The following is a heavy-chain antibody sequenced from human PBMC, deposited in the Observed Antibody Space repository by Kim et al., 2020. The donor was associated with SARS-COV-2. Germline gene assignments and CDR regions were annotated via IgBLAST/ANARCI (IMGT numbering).Heavy chain of an antibody. Sequence: SETLSLTCIISGASISETDFYWGWIRQSPGKEPEWIGCFYSGGSIYYNPSLESRVTISGDTSKNHVYVQVTPVTAADTAIYYCVRHSTSAWAFDRWGQGTLVTVPS. V-gene: IGHV4-39*07. CDR2: FYSGGSI. J-gene: IGHJ4*02. D-gene: IGHD2-2*01. CDR3: VRHSTSAWAFDR. CDR1: GASISETDFY.